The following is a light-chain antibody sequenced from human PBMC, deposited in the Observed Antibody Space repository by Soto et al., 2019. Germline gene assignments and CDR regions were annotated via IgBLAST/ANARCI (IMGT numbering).Light chain of an antibody. Sequence: DIQMTQSPSTLSASLGDRVTITCRASQSISSWLAWYQQKPGKAPKLLIYDASSLESGVPSRFSGSGSGTDFSLTISSLQPEDFATYYCQQSYSTPPWTFGQGTKVDI. CDR2: DAS. CDR3: QQSYSTPPWT. V-gene: IGKV1-5*01. J-gene: IGKJ1*01. CDR1: QSISSW.